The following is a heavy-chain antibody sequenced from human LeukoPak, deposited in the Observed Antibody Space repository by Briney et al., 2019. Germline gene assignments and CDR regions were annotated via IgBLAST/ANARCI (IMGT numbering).Heavy chain of an antibody. CDR3: ARDSQDSSEN. D-gene: IGHD3-22*01. CDR1: GFTFSSYE. J-gene: IGHJ6*02. CDR2: ISSSGSTI. Sequence: GGSLRLSCAASGFTFSSYEMNWVLQAPGKGLEWVSYISSSGSTIYYADSVKGRFTISRDNAKNSLYLQMNSLRAEDTAVYYCARDSQDSSENWGQGTTVTVS. V-gene: IGHV3-48*03.